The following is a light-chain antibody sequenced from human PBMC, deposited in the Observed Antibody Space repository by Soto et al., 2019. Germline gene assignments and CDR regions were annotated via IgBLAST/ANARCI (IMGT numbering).Light chain of an antibody. CDR2: DDS. J-gene: IGLJ2*01. CDR3: QVWDNSSDQAAV. CDR1: NIGSKS. Sequence: SYELTQPPSVSVAPGQTARITCGGNNIGSKSVHWYQQKPGQAPVLVVHDDSDRPSGIPERFSGSNSRNTATLTISRVEAGDEADYYCQVWDNSSDQAAVFGGGTKVTVL. V-gene: IGLV3-21*02.